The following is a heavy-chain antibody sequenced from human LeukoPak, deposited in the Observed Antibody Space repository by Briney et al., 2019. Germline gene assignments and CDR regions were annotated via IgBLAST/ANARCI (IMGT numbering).Heavy chain of an antibody. CDR3: ARHSTTSYGMDV. V-gene: IGHV3-21*01. D-gene: IGHD1-1*01. CDR1: GFTFSSYS. CDR2: ISSSSSYI. Sequence: PGGSLRLSCAASGFTFSSYSMNWVRQAPGKGLEWVSSISSSSSYIYYADSVKGRFTISRDNAKNSLYLQMSSLRAEDTAVYYCARHSTTSYGMDVWGQGTTVTVSS. J-gene: IGHJ6*02.